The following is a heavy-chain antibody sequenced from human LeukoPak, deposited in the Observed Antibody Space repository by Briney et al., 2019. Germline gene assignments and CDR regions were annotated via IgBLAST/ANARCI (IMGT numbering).Heavy chain of an antibody. Sequence: SETLSLTCTVSGGSISSSSYYWGWIRQPPGKGLEWIGSIYYSGSTYYNPSLKSRVTISVDTSKNQFSLKLSSVTAADTAVYYCARAMYSRLDYWGQGTLVTVSS. D-gene: IGHD6-13*01. CDR1: GGSISSSSYY. CDR3: ARAMYSRLDY. CDR2: IYYSGST. V-gene: IGHV4-39*07. J-gene: IGHJ4*02.